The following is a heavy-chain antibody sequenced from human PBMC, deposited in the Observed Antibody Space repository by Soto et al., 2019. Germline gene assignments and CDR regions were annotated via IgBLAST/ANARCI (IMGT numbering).Heavy chain of an antibody. CDR2: ISAYNGNT. D-gene: IGHD1-20*01. J-gene: IGHJ4*02. CDR1: GYTFTSYG. Sequence: QVQLVQSGAEVKKAGASVKVSCKASGYTFTSYGICWVRQAPGQGLEWMGWISAYNGNTKYVQKPQCGATMTTDTSTSTADMELTSLRSADTAGYYFAIDAAIGMNDYWGPGTLVTVSS. V-gene: IGHV1-18*01. CDR3: AIDAAIGMNDY.